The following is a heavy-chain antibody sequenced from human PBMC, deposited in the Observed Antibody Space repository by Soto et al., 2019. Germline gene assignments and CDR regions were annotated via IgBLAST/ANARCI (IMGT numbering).Heavy chain of an antibody. CDR2: ISWNSGSI. J-gene: IGHJ4*02. CDR1: GFTFDDYA. D-gene: IGHD2-8*02. CDR3: AKAGGSATRSLVY. V-gene: IGHV3-9*01. Sequence: EVQLVESGGGLVQPGRSLRLSCAASGFTFDDYAMHWVRQAPGKGLERVSGISWNSGSIGYADSVKGRFTISRYNAKTSLYLQMNSLRAEETGLYYCAKAGGSATRSLVYWGQGTLVTVSS.